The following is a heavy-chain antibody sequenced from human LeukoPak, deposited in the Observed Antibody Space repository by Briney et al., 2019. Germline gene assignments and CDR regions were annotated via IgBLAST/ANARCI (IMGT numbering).Heavy chain of an antibody. D-gene: IGHD2-15*01. CDR3: ARSVVVAATYYYYYGMDV. CDR1: GYTLTDYY. CDR2: INPNSGGT. V-gene: IGHV1-2*06. J-gene: IGHJ6*02. Sequence: ASVKVSCKASGYTLTDYYMHWVRQAPGQGLEWMGRINPNSGGTNYAQKFQGRVTMTRDTSISTVYMELSSLRSEDTAVYYCARSVVVAATYYYYYGMDVWGQGTTVTVSS.